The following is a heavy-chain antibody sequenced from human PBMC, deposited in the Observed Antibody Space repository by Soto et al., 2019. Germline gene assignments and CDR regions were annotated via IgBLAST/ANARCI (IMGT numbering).Heavy chain of an antibody. CDR3: ARSYVTSRPIDF. CDR1: GYSLTSYY. J-gene: IGHJ4*02. V-gene: IGHV1-46*01. CDR2: TNPSDGST. D-gene: IGHD3-10*02. Sequence: ASVKVSCKASGYSLTSYYMHWVRRAPGQGLEWMGITNPSDGSTNYAQKFRGRVTMTSDTSTGTVYMEMSSLRSEDTAMYYCARSYVTSRPIDFWGQGTLVTVSS.